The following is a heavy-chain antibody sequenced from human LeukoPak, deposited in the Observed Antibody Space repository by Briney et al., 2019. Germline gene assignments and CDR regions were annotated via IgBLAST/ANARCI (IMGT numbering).Heavy chain of an antibody. CDR3: ARGGTNLDY. Sequence: SETLSLTCNVSGYSISRSYYWGWIRQPPGKGLEWIGSIYYSGSTYYNPSLKSRVTISVDTSKNQFSLKLSSVTAADTAVYYCARGGTNLDYWGQGTLVTVSS. D-gene: IGHD1-14*01. CDR2: IYYSGST. CDR1: GYSISRSYY. J-gene: IGHJ4*02. V-gene: IGHV4-38-2*02.